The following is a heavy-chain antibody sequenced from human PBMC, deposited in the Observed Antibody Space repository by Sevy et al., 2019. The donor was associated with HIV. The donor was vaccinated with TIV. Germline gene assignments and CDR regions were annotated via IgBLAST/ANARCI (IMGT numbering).Heavy chain of an antibody. D-gene: IGHD2-15*01. CDR2: VYVAGDS. CDR1: GLTVSAYY. J-gene: IGHJ4*02. V-gene: IGHV3-53*01. CDR3: ARGTRQTEGGWFYFDY. Sequence: GGSLRLSCPVSGLTVSAYYMAWLRQAPGKGLEWVADVYVAGDSYYADSVQGRFTLSRDNYLNKMYLQMKSLRVEDTAVYYCARGTRQTEGGWFYFDYWGQGTLVTVSS.